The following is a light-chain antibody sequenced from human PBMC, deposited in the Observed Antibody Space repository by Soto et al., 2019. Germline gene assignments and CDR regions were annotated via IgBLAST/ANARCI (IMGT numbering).Light chain of an antibody. V-gene: IGKV1-5*03. CDR3: QQYDTYWT. J-gene: IGKJ1*01. CDR1: QSISSW. Sequence: DIQMTQSPSTLSASVGERVIITCRASQSISSWLAWYQQKPGKAPKLLIYKASTLESGVPSRFSGSGSGTDFTLTISSLQPDDFATYYCQQYDTYWTFGQGTKVEIK. CDR2: KAS.